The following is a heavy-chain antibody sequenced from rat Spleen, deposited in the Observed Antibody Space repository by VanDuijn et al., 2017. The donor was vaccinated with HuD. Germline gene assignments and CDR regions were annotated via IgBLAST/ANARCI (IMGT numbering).Heavy chain of an antibody. Sequence: EVQLVESGGGLVQLGRSLKLSCAASGFTFSNYDMAWVRQAPTKGLEWVASISSGGGGIYYPDSVQGRFTISRHNAKSTLSLQMDSLRSEDTATYYCARRHYGYTDYFDYWGQGVMVTVSS. CDR2: ISSGGGGI. D-gene: IGHD1-9*01. CDR3: ARRHYGYTDYFDY. CDR1: GFTFSNYD. V-gene: IGHV5S23*01. J-gene: IGHJ2*01.